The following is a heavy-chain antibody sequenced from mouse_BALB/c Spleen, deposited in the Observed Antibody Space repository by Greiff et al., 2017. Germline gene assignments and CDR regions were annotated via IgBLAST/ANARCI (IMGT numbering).Heavy chain of an antibody. D-gene: IGHD1-1*01. CDR1: GFTFNTYA. J-gene: IGHJ1*01. CDR2: IRSKSNNYAT. CDR3: VRRLFITTVVATYWYFDV. Sequence: EVKLVESGGGLVQPKGSLKLSCAASGFTFNTYAMNWVRQAPGKGLEWVARIRSKSNNYATYYADSVKDRFTISRDDSQSMLYLQMNNLKTEDTAMYYCVRRLFITTVVATYWYFDVWGAGTTVTVSS. V-gene: IGHV10-1*02.